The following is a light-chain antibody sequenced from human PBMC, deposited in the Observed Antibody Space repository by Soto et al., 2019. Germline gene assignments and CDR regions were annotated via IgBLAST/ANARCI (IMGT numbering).Light chain of an antibody. V-gene: IGLV2-14*01. Sequence: QSVLTQPASVSGSPGQSITISCTGTSSDVGGYNYVSWYQQYPGKAPKLMIYDVSNRPSGVSTRFSGSKSGDTASLTISGLQAEDEADYYCSSYTASSTVVVGGGTELTV. CDR1: SSDVGGYNY. CDR3: SSYTASSTVV. J-gene: IGLJ2*01. CDR2: DVS.